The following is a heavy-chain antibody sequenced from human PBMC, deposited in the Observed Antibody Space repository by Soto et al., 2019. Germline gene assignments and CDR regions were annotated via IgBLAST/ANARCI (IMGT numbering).Heavy chain of an antibody. D-gene: IGHD6-13*01. V-gene: IGHV2-70*11. CDR3: ARRRIAAAGKDAFDI. J-gene: IGHJ3*02. CDR1: GFSLSTSGMC. Sequence: SGPTLVNPTQTLTLTCPFSGFSLSTSGMCVSWIRQPPGKALEWLARIDWDDDKYYSTSLKTRLTISKDTSKNQVVLTMTNMDPVDTATYYCARRRIAAAGKDAFDIWGQGTMVTVSS. CDR2: IDWDDDK.